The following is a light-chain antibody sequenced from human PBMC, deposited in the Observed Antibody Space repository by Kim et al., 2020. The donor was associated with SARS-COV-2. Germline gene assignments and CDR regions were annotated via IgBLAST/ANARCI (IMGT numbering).Light chain of an antibody. V-gene: IGLV1-40*01. CDR1: SSNMGAGHD. Sequence: QSVLTQPPSVSGTPGQRVTISCTGTSSNMGAGHDVHWYRQLPGTAPKLLVYHNTNRPSGVPDRFSGSKSGTSASLAITGLQPEDEADYYCQSFDNDLNVVFGGGTQLTVL. CDR2: HNT. J-gene: IGLJ2*01. CDR3: QSFDNDLNVV.